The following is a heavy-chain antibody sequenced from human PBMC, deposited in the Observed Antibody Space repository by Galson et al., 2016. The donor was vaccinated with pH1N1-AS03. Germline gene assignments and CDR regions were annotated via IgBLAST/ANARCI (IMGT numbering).Heavy chain of an antibody. J-gene: IGHJ6*02. D-gene: IGHD3-9*01. CDR1: GFTFSSFS. CDR3: AKGKLQDYSVDWLSTYYYYAMDV. CDR2: VSGSGVKT. V-gene: IGHV3-23*01. Sequence: SLRLSCAASGFTFSSFSISWVRQAPGKGLEWVSAVSGSGVKTYFADSVKGRFTISRDNSKNTLYLHMNSLRAEDTAIYYCAKGKLQDYSVDWLSTYYYYAMDVWGQGTTVTVS.